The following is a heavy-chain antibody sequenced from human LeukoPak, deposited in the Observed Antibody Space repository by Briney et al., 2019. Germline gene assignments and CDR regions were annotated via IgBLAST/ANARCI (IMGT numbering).Heavy chain of an antibody. CDR2: IKQDGGKK. V-gene: IGHV3-7*01. D-gene: IGHD3-10*01. CDR1: GFTFSNYW. Sequence: PGGSLRLSCAASGFTFSNYWMNWVRQAPGKGLEWLANIKQDGGKKSYVDSVKGRFTISRDNAKNSLHLQMNSLRAEDTDVYYCARDRGGSASDGFDAFDIWGQGTMVTVSS. J-gene: IGHJ3*02. CDR3: ARDRGGSASDGFDAFDI.